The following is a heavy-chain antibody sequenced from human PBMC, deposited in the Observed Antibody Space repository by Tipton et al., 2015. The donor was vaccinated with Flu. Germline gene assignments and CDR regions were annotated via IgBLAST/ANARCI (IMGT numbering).Heavy chain of an antibody. Sequence: TLSLTCTVSGYSISSGYYWCWIRQPPGKGLEWIGSIYHRGSTNYNPPLKRRVTIPVDTSKNQFSLKLSSVTAADTAVYYCARGQSYYYYYYGVDVWDQGTTVTVAS. CDR1: GYSISSGYY. CDR3: ARGQSYYYYYYGVDV. V-gene: IGHV4-38-2*02. CDR2: IYHRGST. J-gene: IGHJ6*02. D-gene: IGHD3-16*02.